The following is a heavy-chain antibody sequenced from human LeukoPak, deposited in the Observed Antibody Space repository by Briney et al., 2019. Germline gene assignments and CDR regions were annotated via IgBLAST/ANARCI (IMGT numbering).Heavy chain of an antibody. J-gene: IGHJ3*02. V-gene: IGHV3-23*01. CDR1: GFTFNNYA. Sequence: GGSLRLSCVASGFTFNNYAMHWVRQAPGKGLEWVSTINGNGAATYYADSFKGRFLISRDNSKDTLYLQMNSLRAEDTAVYYCARVLISEGSRFGAFDIWGQGTMVTVSS. CDR2: INGNGAAT. D-gene: IGHD3-16*01. CDR3: ARVLISEGSRFGAFDI.